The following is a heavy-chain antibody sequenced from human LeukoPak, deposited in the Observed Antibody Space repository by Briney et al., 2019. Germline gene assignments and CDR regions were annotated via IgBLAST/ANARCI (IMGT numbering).Heavy chain of an antibody. J-gene: IGHJ4*02. CDR2: INHSGST. D-gene: IGHD3-16*02. Sequence: SETLSLTCAVYGGSFNDYYWSWLRQSPEKGLEWIGEINHSGSTNYNPSLKSRVTISVDTSKNQFSLKLSSVTAADTAVYYCARGWDNYDYVWGSYRLRYYFDYWGQGTLVTVSS. CDR3: ARGWDNYDYVWGSYRLRYYFDY. CDR1: GGSFNDYY. V-gene: IGHV4-34*01.